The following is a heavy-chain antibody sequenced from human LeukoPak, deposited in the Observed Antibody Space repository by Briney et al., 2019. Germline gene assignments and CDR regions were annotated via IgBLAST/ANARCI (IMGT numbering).Heavy chain of an antibody. D-gene: IGHD6-13*01. V-gene: IGHV1-2*02. J-gene: IGHJ6*02. CDR1: GYTFTGYY. CDR3: ARLMAAAGFYYYYGMDV. Sequence: ASVKVSCKASGYTFTGYYMHWVRQAPGQGLEWMGWINPNSGGTNYAQKFQGRVTMTRDRSISTAYMELSRLRSDDTAVYYCARLMAAAGFYYYYGMDVWGQGTTVTVSS. CDR2: INPNSGGT.